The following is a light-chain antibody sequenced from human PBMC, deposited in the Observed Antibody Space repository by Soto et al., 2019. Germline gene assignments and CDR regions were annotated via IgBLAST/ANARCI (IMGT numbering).Light chain of an antibody. CDR1: SSDVGGHNY. Sequence: QSALTQPRSVSGSPGHSVTMSCTGTSSDVGGHNYVSWYQQHPGKAPKLMVYDDSKRPSGVPDRFSGSKSGNTASLTISGLQAEDEADYYCCSFAGSYNVVFGGGTKLTVL. J-gene: IGLJ2*01. CDR3: CSFAGSYNVV. CDR2: DDS. V-gene: IGLV2-11*01.